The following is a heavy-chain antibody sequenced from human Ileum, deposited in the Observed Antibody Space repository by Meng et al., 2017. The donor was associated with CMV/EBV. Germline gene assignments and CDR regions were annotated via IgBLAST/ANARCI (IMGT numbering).Heavy chain of an antibody. CDR3: ALSYDSSGCFDY. CDR1: GGSISSSNW. D-gene: IGHD3-22*01. V-gene: IGHV4-4*02. J-gene: IGHJ4*02. Sequence: TCAVPGGSISSSNWWSWVRQPPGKGLGGIGEIYHSGSTNYNPSLKSRVTISVDKSKNQFSLKLSSVTAADTAVYYCALSYDSSGCFDYWGQGTLVTVSS. CDR2: IYHSGST.